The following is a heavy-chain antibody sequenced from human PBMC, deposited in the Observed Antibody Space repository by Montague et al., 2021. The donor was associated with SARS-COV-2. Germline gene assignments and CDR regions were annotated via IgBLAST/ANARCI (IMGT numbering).Heavy chain of an antibody. CDR3: ARVDAASGTPYCDY. D-gene: IGHD6-13*01. V-gene: IGHV4-31*03. CDR2: IYYSGXA. Sequence: TLSLTCTVSGGSISSGSYSWSWIRQGPGKGLEWIGNIYYSGXAXYXXXXRXRATLSVDTSKNQFSLNLSSATAADTAVYYCARVDAASGTPYCDYWGQGTLVTVSS. CDR1: GGSISSGSYS. J-gene: IGHJ4*02.